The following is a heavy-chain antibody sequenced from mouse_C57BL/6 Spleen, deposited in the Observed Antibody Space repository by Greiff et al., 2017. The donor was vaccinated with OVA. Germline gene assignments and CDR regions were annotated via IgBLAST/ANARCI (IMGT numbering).Heavy chain of an antibody. Sequence: QVQLQQPGAELVMPGASVKLSCKASGYTFTSYWMHWVKQRPGQGLEWIGELDPSDSYTNYNQKFKGKSTLTVDKSSSTAYMQLSSLTSEGSAVEDCARLRQRRGGFAYWGQGTLVTVSA. V-gene: IGHV1-69*01. CDR3: ARLRQRRGGFAY. J-gene: IGHJ3*01. D-gene: IGHD3-2*02. CDR2: LDPSDSYT. CDR1: GYTFTSYW.